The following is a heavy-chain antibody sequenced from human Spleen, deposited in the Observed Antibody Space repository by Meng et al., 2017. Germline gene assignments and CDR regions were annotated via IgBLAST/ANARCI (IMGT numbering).Heavy chain of an antibody. J-gene: IGHJ4*02. D-gene: IGHD4-17*01. CDR3: ANGGDLKLDY. V-gene: IGHV3-21*04. CDR2: ISSSSSYI. Sequence: GESLKISCAASGFTFSSYSMNWVRQAPGKGLEWVSSISSSSSYIYYADSVKGRFTISRDNSKNTLYLQMNSLRAEDTAVYYCANGGDLKLDYWGQGTLVTVSS. CDR1: GFTFSSYS.